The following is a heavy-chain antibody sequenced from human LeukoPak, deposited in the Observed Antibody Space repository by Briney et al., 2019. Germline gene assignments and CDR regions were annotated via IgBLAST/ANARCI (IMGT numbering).Heavy chain of an antibody. J-gene: IGHJ4*02. CDR2: INAGNGNT. D-gene: IGHD3-22*01. CDR1: GYTFTSYA. Sequence: ASVKVSCKASGYTFTSYAMHWVRQAPGQRLEWMGWINAGNGNTKYSQKFQGRVTMTRDTSTSTVYMELSSLRSEDTAVYYCARAGAPDYYDSSGYVDYWGQGTLVTVSS. V-gene: IGHV1-3*01. CDR3: ARAGAPDYYDSSGYVDY.